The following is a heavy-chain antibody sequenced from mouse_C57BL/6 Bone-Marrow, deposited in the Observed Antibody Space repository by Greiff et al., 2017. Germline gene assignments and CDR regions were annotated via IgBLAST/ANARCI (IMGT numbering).Heavy chain of an antibody. CDR1: GYTFTDYN. V-gene: IGHV1-18*01. J-gene: IGHJ3*01. D-gene: IGHD2-3*01. CDR2: INPNNGGT. CDR3: ARSPIYYGYYVTFLFAY. Sequence: VQLKQSGPELVKPGASVKIPCKASGYTFTDYNMDWVKQSHGKSLEWIGDINPNNGGTIYNQKFKGKATLTVDKSSSTAYMELRSLTSEDTAVYYCARSPIYYGYYVTFLFAYWGQGTLVTVSA.